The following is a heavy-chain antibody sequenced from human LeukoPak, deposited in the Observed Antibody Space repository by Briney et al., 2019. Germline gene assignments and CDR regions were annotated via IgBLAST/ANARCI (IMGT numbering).Heavy chain of an antibody. V-gene: IGHV4-59*01. CDR1: GGSISNYY. CDR2: IYYSGST. Sequence: PSETLSLTCTVSGGSISNYYWSWIRQPPGKGLEWIGYIYYSGSTNYNPSLKSRVTISVDTSKNQFSLKLSSVTAADTAVYYCARDRMGSLIELWGQGTLVTVSS. J-gene: IGHJ4*02. D-gene: IGHD3-22*01. CDR3: ARDRMGSLIEL.